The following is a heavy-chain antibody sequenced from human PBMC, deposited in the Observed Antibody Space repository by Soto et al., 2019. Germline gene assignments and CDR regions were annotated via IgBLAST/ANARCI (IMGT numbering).Heavy chain of an antibody. Sequence: ASVKVSCKASGYTFTSYGISWVRQAPGQGLEWMGWISAYNGNTNYAQKLQGRVTMTTDTSTSTAYMELRSLRSDDTAVYYCARDSAGYSSGWGDSFDIWGQGTMVTVSS. CDR3: ARDSAGYSSGWGDSFDI. V-gene: IGHV1-18*04. CDR2: ISAYNGNT. CDR1: GYTFTSYG. D-gene: IGHD6-19*01. J-gene: IGHJ3*02.